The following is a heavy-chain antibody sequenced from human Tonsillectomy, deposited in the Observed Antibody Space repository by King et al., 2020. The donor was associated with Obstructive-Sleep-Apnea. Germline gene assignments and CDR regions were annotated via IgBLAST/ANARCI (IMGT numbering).Heavy chain of an antibody. J-gene: IGHJ4*02. D-gene: IGHD6-19*01. CDR1: GFTFSSYA. CDR2: ITYDGGNK. Sequence: VQLVESGGGVVQPGRSLRLSCATSGFTFSSYAMHWVRQAPGKGLEWVAVITYDGGNKYYADSVKGRFTISRDNAKNTLYLQMNSLRAEDTAVYYCAKDSIGWHGGVFDYWGQGTLVTVSS. V-gene: IGHV3-30-3*01. CDR3: AKDSIGWHGGVFDY.